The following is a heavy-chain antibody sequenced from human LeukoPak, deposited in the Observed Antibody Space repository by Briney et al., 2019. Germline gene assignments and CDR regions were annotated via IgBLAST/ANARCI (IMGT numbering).Heavy chain of an antibody. D-gene: IGHD1-26*01. CDR3: ARDLVGIAWYFDL. V-gene: IGHV4-30-2*01. CDR1: GGSISSGGYY. CDR2: IYHSGST. Sequence: SETLSLTCTVSGGSISSGGYYWSWIRQPPGKGLEWIGYIYHSGSTYYNPSLKSRVTISVDRSKNQFSLKLSSVTAADTAVYYCARDLVGIAWYFDLWGRGTLVTVSS. J-gene: IGHJ2*01.